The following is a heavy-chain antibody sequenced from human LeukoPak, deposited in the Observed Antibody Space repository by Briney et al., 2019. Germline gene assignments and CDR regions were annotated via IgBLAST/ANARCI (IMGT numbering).Heavy chain of an antibody. Sequence: GASVKVSCKASGGTFSSYAISWVRQAPGQGLEWMGGIIPIFGTANYAQKFQGRVTITADKSTSTAYMELSSLRSEDTAVYYCARDFRSWNTFDAFDIWGQGTMVTVSS. CDR1: GGTFSSYA. CDR3: ARDFRSWNTFDAFDI. CDR2: IIPIFGTA. D-gene: IGHD1/OR15-1a*01. V-gene: IGHV1-69*06. J-gene: IGHJ3*02.